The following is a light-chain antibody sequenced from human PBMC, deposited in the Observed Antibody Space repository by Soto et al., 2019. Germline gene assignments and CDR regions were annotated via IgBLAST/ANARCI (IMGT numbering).Light chain of an antibody. CDR2: GAS. CDR1: QSVDSST. V-gene: IGKV3-20*01. Sequence: EVVLTQSPGTLSLSPGGRATLSCRASQSVDSSTLAWYQQKPGQAPRLLISGASKRATGTPDRFSGSGSGTDFTLTISRLEPEDFAVYYCQHFDDSLTFGGGTKVEIK. J-gene: IGKJ4*01. CDR3: QHFDDSLT.